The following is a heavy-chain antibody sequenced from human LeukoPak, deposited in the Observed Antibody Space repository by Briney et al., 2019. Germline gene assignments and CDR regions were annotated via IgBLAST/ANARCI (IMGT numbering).Heavy chain of an antibody. Sequence: GGSLRLSCVASGFTFSHSWMTWVRQAPGKGLEWVGHIKEDGSSQNYADSVRGRFTISRDNAKNSLYLQMNSLRAEDTAVCYCAKVSGGGLYYDGMDVWGQGTTVTVSS. CDR3: AKVSGGGLYYDGMDV. V-gene: IGHV3-7*03. J-gene: IGHJ6*02. D-gene: IGHD1-14*01. CDR2: IKEDGSSQ. CDR1: GFTFSHSW.